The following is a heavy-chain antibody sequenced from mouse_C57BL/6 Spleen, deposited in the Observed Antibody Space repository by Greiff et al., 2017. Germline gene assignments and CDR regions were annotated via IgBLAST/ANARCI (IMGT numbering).Heavy chain of an antibody. Sequence: DVKLVESGGGLVKPGGSLKLSCAASGFTFSDYGMHWVRQAPEKGLEWVAYISSGSSTIYYADTVKGRFTISRDNAKNTLFLQMTSLRSEDTAMYYCARQGLLRYYFDYWGKGTTLTVSS. J-gene: IGHJ2*01. CDR2: ISSGSSTI. CDR1: GFTFSDYG. V-gene: IGHV5-17*01. D-gene: IGHD2-3*01. CDR3: ARQGLLRYYFDY.